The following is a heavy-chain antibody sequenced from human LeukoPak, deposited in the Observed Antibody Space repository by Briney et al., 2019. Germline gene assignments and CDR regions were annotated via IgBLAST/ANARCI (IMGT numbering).Heavy chain of an antibody. J-gene: IGHJ4*02. Sequence: GGSLRLSCAASGFTFFSYTMNWVRQAPGKGLEWVSRINSDGSSTSYADSVKGRFTISRDNAKNTLYLQMNSLRAEDTAVYYCARGWEGYFDYWGQGTLVTVSS. V-gene: IGHV3-74*01. CDR1: GFTFFSYT. CDR3: ARGWEGYFDY. D-gene: IGHD1-26*01. CDR2: INSDGSST.